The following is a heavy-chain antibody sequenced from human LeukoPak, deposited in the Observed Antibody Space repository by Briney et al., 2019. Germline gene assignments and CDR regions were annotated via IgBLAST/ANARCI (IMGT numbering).Heavy chain of an antibody. J-gene: IGHJ3*02. V-gene: IGHV4-30-4*01. CDR3: ASTAIDAFDI. Sequence: PSETLSLTCTVSGGSISSYYWSWIRQPPGKGLEWIGYIYYSGSTYYNPSLKSRVTISVDTSKNQFSLKLSSVTAADTAVYYCASTAIDAFDIWGQGTMVTVSS. D-gene: IGHD5-18*01. CDR2: IYYSGST. CDR1: GGSISSYY.